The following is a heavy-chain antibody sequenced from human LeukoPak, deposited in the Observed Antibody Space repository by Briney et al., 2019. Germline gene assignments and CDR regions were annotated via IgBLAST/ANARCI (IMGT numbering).Heavy chain of an antibody. Sequence: PSETLSLTCTVSGGSISSGSYYWSWIRQPAGKGLEWIGRIYTSGSTNYNPSLKSRVTISVDTSKNQFSLKLSSVTAADTAVYYCARGHCSSTSCYRGWFDSWGQGTLVTVSS. CDR1: GGSISSGSYY. V-gene: IGHV4-61*02. J-gene: IGHJ5*01. CDR3: ARGHCSSTSCYRGWFDS. D-gene: IGHD2-2*01. CDR2: IYTSGST.